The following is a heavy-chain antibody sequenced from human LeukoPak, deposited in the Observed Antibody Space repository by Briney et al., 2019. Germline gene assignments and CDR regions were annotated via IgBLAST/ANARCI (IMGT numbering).Heavy chain of an antibody. D-gene: IGHD6-6*01. CDR1: GGSISSYY. J-gene: IGHJ4*02. CDR2: IYYSGST. CDR3: ARVEDSGSPTFDY. Sequence: ASETLSLTCTVSGGSISSYYWSWIRQPPGKGLEWIGYIYYSGSTNYNPSLKSRVTISVDTSKNQFSLKLSSVTAADTAVYYCARVEDSGSPTFDYWGQGTLVTVSS. V-gene: IGHV4-59*01.